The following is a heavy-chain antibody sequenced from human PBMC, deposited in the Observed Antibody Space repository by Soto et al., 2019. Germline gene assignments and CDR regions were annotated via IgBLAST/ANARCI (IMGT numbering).Heavy chain of an antibody. CDR3: ARAKYGSGIKGWFGP. D-gene: IGHD3-10*01. Sequence: SETLSLTCAVSGGSISSSNWWSWVRQPPGKGLEWIGEIYHSGSTNYNPSLKSRVTISVDKSKNQFSLKLSSVTAADTSVYYCARAKYGSGIKGWFGPWGQGSLVTVS. V-gene: IGHV4-4*02. J-gene: IGHJ5*02. CDR2: IYHSGST. CDR1: GGSISSSNW.